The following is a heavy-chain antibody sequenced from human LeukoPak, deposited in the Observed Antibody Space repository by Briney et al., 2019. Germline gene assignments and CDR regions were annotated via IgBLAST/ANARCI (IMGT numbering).Heavy chain of an antibody. CDR3: SREPSREYYDSGAQWDAFDI. CDR2: INAGSGDT. V-gene: IGHV1-3*01. D-gene: IGHD3-22*01. Sequence: ASVKVSCKASGYTFGSYIIHWVRQAPGQRLEWMGWINAGSGDTKYSQSFQGRVSFTSDTSATTAYMELSSLTSEDTAIYFCSREPSREYYDSGAQWDAFDIWGQGTMVIVSA. J-gene: IGHJ3*02. CDR1: GYTFGSYI.